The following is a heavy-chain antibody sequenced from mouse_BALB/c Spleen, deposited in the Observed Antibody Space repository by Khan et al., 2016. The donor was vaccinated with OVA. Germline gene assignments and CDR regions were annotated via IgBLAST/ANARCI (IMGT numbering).Heavy chain of an antibody. J-gene: IGHJ3*01. V-gene: IGHV1S81*02. Sequence: QVQLQQPGAELVKPGASVKLSCKASGYTFSSFYMYWVKQRPGQGLEWIGGINPNNGGTNFNEKFKTKATLTVDKSSRTAYMQLSSLTSEDSALYYCTRSGYANPFAYWGQGTLVTVSA. CDR1: GYTFSSFY. CDR3: TRSGYANPFAY. CDR2: INPNNGGT. D-gene: IGHD2-10*02.